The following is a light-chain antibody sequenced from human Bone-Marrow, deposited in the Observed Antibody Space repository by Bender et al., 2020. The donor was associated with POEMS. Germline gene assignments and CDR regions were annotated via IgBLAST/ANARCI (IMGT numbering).Light chain of an antibody. CDR3: SAWDGFLNRWV. CDR1: SSNIGGNA. J-gene: IGLJ3*02. V-gene: IGLV1-44*01. CDR2: GND. Sequence: QSVLTQPPSASGTPGQRVTISCSGSSSNIGGNAVNWWQQLPGTAPKLLIYGNDQRPSGVPDRFSGSKSGTSASLSISGLQSEDEADYFCSAWDGFLNRWVFGGGTELTVL.